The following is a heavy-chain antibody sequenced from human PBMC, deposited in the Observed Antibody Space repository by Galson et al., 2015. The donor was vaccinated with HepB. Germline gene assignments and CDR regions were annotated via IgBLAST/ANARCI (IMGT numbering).Heavy chain of an antibody. J-gene: IGHJ6*02. V-gene: IGHV1-18*01. CDR3: ARDRKYFPYSYGSGSYRVDYYYYGMDV. CDR2: ISAYNGNT. CDR1: GYTFTSYG. D-gene: IGHD3-10*01. Sequence: SVKVSCKASGYTFTSYGISWVRQAPGQGLEWMGWISAYNGNTNYAQKLQGRVTMTTDTSTSTAYMELRSLRSDDTAVYYCARDRKYFPYSYGSGSYRVDYYYYGMDVWGQGTTVTVSS.